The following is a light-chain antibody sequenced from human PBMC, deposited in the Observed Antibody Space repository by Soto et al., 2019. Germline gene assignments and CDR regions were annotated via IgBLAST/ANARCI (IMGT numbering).Light chain of an antibody. CDR1: QGIGNY. J-gene: IGKJ4*01. Sequence: DIQMTQSPSSLSASVGDRVTITCRASQGIGNYLAWYQQKPGKVPRLLIYTSSTLQSGVPSRFSGRGSGTDFTLTISSLQPEDVATYFCQKHDNAPLTFGGGTKGEIK. CDR2: TSS. V-gene: IGKV1-27*01. CDR3: QKHDNAPLT.